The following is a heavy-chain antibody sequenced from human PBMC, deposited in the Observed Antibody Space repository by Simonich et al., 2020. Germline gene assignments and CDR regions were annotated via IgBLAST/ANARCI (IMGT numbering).Heavy chain of an antibody. J-gene: IGHJ6*02. D-gene: IGHD2-2*01. CDR3: AGGVYCSSTSCSTYYYYGMDV. CDR2: ISSSSSYI. Sequence: EVQLVESGGGLVKPGGSLRLSCAASGFTFSSYSMNWVRQAPGKGLEWVSSISSSSSYIYYANSVKGRFTISRENAKNSLYLQMNSLGAEDTAVYYCAGGVYCSSTSCSTYYYYGMDVWGQGTTVTVSS. CDR1: GFTFSSYS. V-gene: IGHV3-21*01.